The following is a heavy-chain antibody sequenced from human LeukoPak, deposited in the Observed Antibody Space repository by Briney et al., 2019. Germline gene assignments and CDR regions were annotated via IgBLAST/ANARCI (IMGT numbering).Heavy chain of an antibody. J-gene: IGHJ4*02. CDR1: GYTFTSYG. Sequence: GASVKVSCKASGYTFTSYGISWVRQAPGQGLEWMGWISAYNGNTNYAQKLQGRVTMTTDTSTGTAYMELRSLGSDDTAVYYCARDQGPYDSSGSTPDYWGQGTLVTVSS. V-gene: IGHV1-18*01. CDR3: ARDQGPYDSSGSTPDY. CDR2: ISAYNGNT. D-gene: IGHD3-22*01.